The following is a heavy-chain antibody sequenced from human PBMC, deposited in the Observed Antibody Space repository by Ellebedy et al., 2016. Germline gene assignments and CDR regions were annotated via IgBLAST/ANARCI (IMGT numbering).Heavy chain of an antibody. D-gene: IGHD6-13*01. J-gene: IGHJ5*02. CDR2: INAGNGNR. CDR1: GYTFTSYA. CDR3: AVGSVLAAAGPTARFDP. V-gene: IGHV1-3*01. Sequence: ASVKVSCKASGYTFTSYAMHWVRRAPGQRLEWMGWINAGNGNRKYSQKFQGRVTITRDTSASTAYMELSSLRSEDTAVYYCAVGSVLAAAGPTARFDPWGQGTLVTVSS.